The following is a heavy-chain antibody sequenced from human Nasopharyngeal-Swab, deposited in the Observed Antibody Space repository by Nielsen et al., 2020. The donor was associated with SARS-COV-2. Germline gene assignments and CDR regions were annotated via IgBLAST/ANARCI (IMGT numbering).Heavy chain of an antibody. CDR2: IYYSGST. J-gene: IGHJ6*03. D-gene: IGHD3-9*01. CDR3: ARDLGGYDILTGYYHYYYYMDV. V-gene: IGHV4-59*13. Sequence: GKGLEWIGYIYYSGSTNYNPSLKSRVTISVDTSKNQFSLKLSSVTAADTAVYYCARDLGGYDILTGYYHYYYYMDVWGKGTTVTVSS.